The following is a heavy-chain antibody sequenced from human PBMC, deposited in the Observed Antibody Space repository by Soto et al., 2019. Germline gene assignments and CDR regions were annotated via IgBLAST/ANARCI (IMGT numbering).Heavy chain of an antibody. D-gene: IGHD4-4*01. CDR2: ISTNSGNT. V-gene: IGHV1-18*01. CDR3: ARDKDYMLDY. CDR1: GYTFTRNG. J-gene: IGHJ4*01. Sequence: HVQLVQSGAEVKEPGASVKVSCKPSGYTFTRNGISWVRQAPGQGLEWVGWISTNSGNTDYAQKLQGRVTLTTDTSANTAYLELRSLRSDDTAVYYCARDKDYMLDYWGQGTLVTVSS.